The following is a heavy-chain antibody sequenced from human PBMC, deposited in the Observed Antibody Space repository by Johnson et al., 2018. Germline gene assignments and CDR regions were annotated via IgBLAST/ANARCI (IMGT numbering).Heavy chain of an antibody. CDR2: IWYDGSNK. Sequence: QVQLVESGGGVVQPGRSLRLSCAASGFTFSSYGMHWVRQAPGKGLEWVAVIWYDGSNKYYADSVKGRFTISRDNSKNTLYLQMNSLRAEDTALYSCAGIGYVGTDCYYDYGMDVWGKGTTVTVSS. CDR1: GFTFSSYG. J-gene: IGHJ6*04. D-gene: IGHD5-12*01. V-gene: IGHV3-33*01. CDR3: AGIGYVGTDCYYDYGMDV.